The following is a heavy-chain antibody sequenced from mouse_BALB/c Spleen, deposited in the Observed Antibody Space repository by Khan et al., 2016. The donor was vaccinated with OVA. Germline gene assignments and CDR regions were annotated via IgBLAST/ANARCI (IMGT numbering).Heavy chain of an antibody. CDR3: ARDYGSLYWYFDV. V-gene: IGHV3-5*02. J-gene: IGHJ1*01. Sequence: EVKLLESGPGLVKPSQTVSLTCTVTGISITSGNYRWSWIRQFPGNKLEWIGNIYYSGTVTYNPSLTSRTTITRDTSKNQFFLEMNSLTAEDTATDYSARDYGSLYWYFDVWGAGTTVTVSS. D-gene: IGHD1-1*01. CDR1: GISITSGNYR. CDR2: IYYSGTV.